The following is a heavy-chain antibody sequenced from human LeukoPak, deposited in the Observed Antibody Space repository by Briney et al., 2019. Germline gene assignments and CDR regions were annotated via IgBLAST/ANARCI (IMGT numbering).Heavy chain of an antibody. V-gene: IGHV3-74*01. J-gene: IGHJ5*02. CDR3: VRSYCETTNCYGWFDP. CDR2: ISGDGRST. Sequence: QPGGSLRLSCAASGFTFSSYWMHWVRQAPGKGLLWVSRISGDGRSTSYADSVKGRFTITRDNAKNTLHMQMNSLRVDDTAVYYCVRSYCETTNCYGWFDPWGQGTLVTVSS. CDR1: GFTFSSYW. D-gene: IGHD2-2*01.